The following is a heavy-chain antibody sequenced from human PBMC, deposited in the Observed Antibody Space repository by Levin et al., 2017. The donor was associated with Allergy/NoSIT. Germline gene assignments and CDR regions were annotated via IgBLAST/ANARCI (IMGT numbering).Heavy chain of an antibody. CDR1: GFTFSRSS. Sequence: LSLTCAASGFTFSRSSMNWVRQAPGKGLEWVSYITSSSTTIYYADSVKGRFTISRDNAKNSLYLQMNSLRAEDTAVYYCARDDRGSGDYWGQGTLVTVSS. V-gene: IGHV3-48*01. CDR3: ARDDRGSGDY. J-gene: IGHJ4*02. D-gene: IGHD3-10*01. CDR2: ITSSSTTI.